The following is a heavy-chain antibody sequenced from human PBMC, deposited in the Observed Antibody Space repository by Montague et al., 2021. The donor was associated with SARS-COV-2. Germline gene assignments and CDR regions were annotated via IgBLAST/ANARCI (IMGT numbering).Heavy chain of an antibody. CDR2: ISYSATS. CDR3: ARLGITLGGVIVIRYYFDY. Sequence: SETLSLTCTFSGASRSTKNYYWGWIRQPPGKVLEWIGSISYSATSYSNPSLKSRVTMSVDTSTNQLSLNLSSVTVADTAVYYCARLGITLGGVIVIRYYFDYWGQGTLVTVSS. CDR1: GASRSTKNYY. D-gene: IGHD3-16*02. J-gene: IGHJ4*02. V-gene: IGHV4-39*01.